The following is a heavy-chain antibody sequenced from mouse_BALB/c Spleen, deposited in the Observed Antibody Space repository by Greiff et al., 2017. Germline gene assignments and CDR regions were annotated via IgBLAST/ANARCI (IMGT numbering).Heavy chain of an antibody. CDR3: ASEGEL. CDR1: GYTFTSYW. J-gene: IGHJ2*01. V-gene: IGHV1-87*01. CDR2: IYPGDGDT. Sequence: QVQLKQSGAELARPGASVKLSCKASGYTFTSYWMQWVKQRPGQGLEWIGAIYPGDGDTRYTQKFKGKATLTADKSSSTAYMQLSSLASEDSAVYYCASEGELGGQGTTLTVSS.